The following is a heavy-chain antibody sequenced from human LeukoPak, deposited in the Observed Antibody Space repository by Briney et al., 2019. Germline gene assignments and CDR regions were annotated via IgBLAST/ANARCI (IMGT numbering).Heavy chain of an antibody. Sequence: GGSLRLSCAASGFTFSSYGMHWVRQAPGKGLEWVAVIWYDGSNKYYADSVKGRFTISRDNSKNALYLQMNSLRAEDTALYYCARKLWHRNDCWGQGTLVTVSS. J-gene: IGHJ4*02. CDR3: ARKLWHRNDC. V-gene: IGHV3-33*01. D-gene: IGHD3-16*01. CDR2: IWYDGSNK. CDR1: GFTFSSYG.